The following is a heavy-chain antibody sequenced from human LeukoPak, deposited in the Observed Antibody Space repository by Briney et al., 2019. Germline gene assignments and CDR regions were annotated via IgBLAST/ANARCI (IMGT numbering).Heavy chain of an antibody. CDR2: IIPIFGTA. Sequence: GASVKVSFKASGGTFSSYAISWVRQAPGQGLEWMGGIIPIFGTANYAQKFQGRVTITADESTSTAYMELSSLRSEDTAVYYCAAGREWETGPDYWGQGTLVTVSS. J-gene: IGHJ4*02. CDR1: GGTFSSYA. D-gene: IGHD1-26*01. V-gene: IGHV1-69*13. CDR3: AAGREWETGPDY.